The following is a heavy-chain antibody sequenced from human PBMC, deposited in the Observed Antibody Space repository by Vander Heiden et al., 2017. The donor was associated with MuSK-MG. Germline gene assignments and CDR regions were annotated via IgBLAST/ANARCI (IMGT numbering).Heavy chain of an antibody. D-gene: IGHD2-8*01. Sequence: QVQLQESGPGLVKPSQTLSLTCTVPGGSISSGGYYWSWIRQHPGKGLEWIGYIYYSGSTYYNPSLKSRVTISVDTSKNQFSLKLSSVTAADTAVYYCARDIMVYAFRGAFDIWGQGTMVTVSS. V-gene: IGHV4-31*03. CDR1: GGSISSGGYY. J-gene: IGHJ3*02. CDR3: ARDIMVYAFRGAFDI. CDR2: IYYSGST.